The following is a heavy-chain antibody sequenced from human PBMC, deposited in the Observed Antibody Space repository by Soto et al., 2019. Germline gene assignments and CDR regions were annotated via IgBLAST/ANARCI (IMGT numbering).Heavy chain of an antibody. J-gene: IGHJ6*02. CDR1: GFTFSTPA. CDR3: AKDPPCACGPYAMDV. CDR2: FSGSGGDV. D-gene: IGHD2-21*01. V-gene: IGHV3-23*01. Sequence: GGSLRLSCVASGFTFSTPAMSWVRQAPGKGLEWVATFSGSGGDVYYGESVKGRFTISRDDPKNTMYLDMNSLRVEDTAVYYCAKDPPCACGPYAMDVWGQGTTVTVSS.